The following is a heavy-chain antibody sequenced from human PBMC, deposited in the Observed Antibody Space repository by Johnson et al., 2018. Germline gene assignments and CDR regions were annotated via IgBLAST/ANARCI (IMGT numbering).Heavy chain of an antibody. D-gene: IGHD6-19*01. V-gene: IGHV3-23*04. Sequence: EVQLVESGGGVVQPGRSLRLSCAASGFTFSSYAMTWVRQAPGKGLEWVSALSGSGGSTFYADSVKGRFTISRDNSKNTLYLQMNSLGAEDTAVSYCARGLPIAVAGEAFDIWGRGTMVTVSS. CDR3: ARGLPIAVAGEAFDI. CDR2: LSGSGGST. CDR1: GFTFSSYA. J-gene: IGHJ3*02.